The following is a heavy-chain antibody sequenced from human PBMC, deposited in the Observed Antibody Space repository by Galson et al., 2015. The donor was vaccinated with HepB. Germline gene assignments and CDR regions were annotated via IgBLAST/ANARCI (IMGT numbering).Heavy chain of an antibody. CDR3: AKEDSSGYYSFDY. CDR1: GVTFDDYA. V-gene: IGHV3-9*01. CDR2: ISWNSGSI. Sequence: SLRLSGAASGVTFDDYAMHWVRQAPGKGLEWVSGISWNSGSIGYADSVKGRFTISRDNAKNSLYLQMNSLRAEDTALYYCAKEDSSGYYSFDYWGQGTLVTVSS. D-gene: IGHD3-22*01. J-gene: IGHJ4*02.